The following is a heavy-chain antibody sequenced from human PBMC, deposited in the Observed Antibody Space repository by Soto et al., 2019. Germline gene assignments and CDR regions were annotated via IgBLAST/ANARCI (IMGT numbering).Heavy chain of an antibody. V-gene: IGHV1-18*01. CDR1: GYTFTSYG. Sequence: QGQLVQSGAEVKKPGASVKVSCRASGYTFTSYGIRWVRQAPGQGREGMGWISAYNGKTNYAQKLQGRVTMTTDTPTSTAYMELRSLRADDSAVYYCARDSPPVDYGGQGTLVTVSS. J-gene: IGHJ4*02. CDR3: ARDSPPVDY. CDR2: ISAYNGKT.